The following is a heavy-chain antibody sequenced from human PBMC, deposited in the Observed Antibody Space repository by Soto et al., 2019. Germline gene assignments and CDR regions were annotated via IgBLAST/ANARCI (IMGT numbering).Heavy chain of an antibody. V-gene: IGHV4-30-4*02. D-gene: IGHD3-10*01. CDR2: IHYTGSV. Sequence: SETLSLTCTVSGGSLNSEHYHWTWIRQAPGKGLEWIGYIHYTGSVRYNPSLQSRITMSVDTSKNQFSLKLSSVTAADTAVYYCARGGITMVRGVIIIPPGRFDPWGQGTLVTVSS. CDR1: GGSLNSEHYH. CDR3: ARGGITMVRGVIIIPPGRFDP. J-gene: IGHJ5*02.